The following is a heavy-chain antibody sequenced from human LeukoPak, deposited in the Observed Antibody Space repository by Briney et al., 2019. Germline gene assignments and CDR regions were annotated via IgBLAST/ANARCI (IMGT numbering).Heavy chain of an antibody. J-gene: IGHJ6*02. V-gene: IGHV3-21*01. CDR2: ISSSDSQI. D-gene: IGHD3-9*01. CDR3: ARAGDLLAGYCNYYYYGMDV. CDR1: GLSISGYS. Sequence: GGSLRLSCAASGLSISGYSMHWVRQAPGKALEWVSCISSSDSQIYYADAVKGRFTISRDNARNSVYLQMNSLRAEDTAVYYCARAGDLLAGYCNYYYYGMDVWGRGTTVTVSS.